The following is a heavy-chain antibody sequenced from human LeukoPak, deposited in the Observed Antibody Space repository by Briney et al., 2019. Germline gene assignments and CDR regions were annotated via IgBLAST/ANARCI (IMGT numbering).Heavy chain of an antibody. J-gene: IGHJ6*02. CDR3: ARGAIFGVTTRGYGMDV. V-gene: IGHV1-8*01. CDR2: MNPNSGGT. D-gene: IGHD3-3*01. CDR1: GYPFTTYD. Sequence: ASVKVSCKASGYPFTTYDINWVRQAPGQGLEWVAWMNPNSGGTVYAQKFQGRVTLARDTSIGTAYMELNSLRSEDTAVYYCARGAIFGVTTRGYGMDVRGQGTTVTVSS.